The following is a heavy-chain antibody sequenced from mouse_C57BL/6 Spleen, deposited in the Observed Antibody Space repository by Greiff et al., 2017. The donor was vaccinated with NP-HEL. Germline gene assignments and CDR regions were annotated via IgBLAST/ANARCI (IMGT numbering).Heavy chain of an antibody. CDR2: ISSGSSTI. D-gene: IGHD1-1*01. V-gene: IGHV5-17*01. CDR1: GFTFSDYG. CDR3: ARRHYGSHFDY. J-gene: IGHJ2*01. Sequence: EVKLMESGGGLVKPGGSLKLSCAASGFTFSDYGMHWVRQAPEKGLEWVAYISSGSSTIYYADTVTGRFTISRDNAKNTLFLQMTSLRSEDTAMYYCARRHYGSHFDYWGQGTTLTVSS.